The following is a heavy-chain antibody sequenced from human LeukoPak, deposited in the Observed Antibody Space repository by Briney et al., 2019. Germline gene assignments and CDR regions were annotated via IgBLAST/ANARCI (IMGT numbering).Heavy chain of an antibody. CDR1: GYTFTSYY. CDR2: INPSGGST. V-gene: IGHV1-46*01. Sequence: ASVEVSCKASGYTFTSYYMHWVRQAPGQGLEWMGIINPSGGSTSYAQKFQGRVTMTRDTSTSTVYMELSSLRSEDTAVYYCARDIGFGELLYGSWFDPWGQGTLVTVSS. J-gene: IGHJ5*02. CDR3: ARDIGFGELLYGSWFDP. D-gene: IGHD3-10*01.